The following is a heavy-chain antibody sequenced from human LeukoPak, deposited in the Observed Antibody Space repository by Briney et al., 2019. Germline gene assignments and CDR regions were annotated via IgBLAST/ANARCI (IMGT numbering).Heavy chain of an antibody. Sequence: SETLSLTCTVSGGSISSSSYYWGWIRQPPGKGLEWIGSIYYSGSTYYNPSLESRVTISVDTSKNQFSLKLSSVTAADTAVYYCAPYYYDAPADYWGQGTLVTVSS. V-gene: IGHV4-39*01. CDR3: APYYYDAPADY. D-gene: IGHD3-22*01. CDR1: GGSISSSSYY. J-gene: IGHJ4*02. CDR2: IYYSGST.